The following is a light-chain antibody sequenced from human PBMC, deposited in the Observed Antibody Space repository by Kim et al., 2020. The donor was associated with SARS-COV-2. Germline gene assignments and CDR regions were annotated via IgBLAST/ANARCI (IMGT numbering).Light chain of an antibody. V-gene: IGKV3-20*01. CDR2: GSS. CDR3: RQYGRSPWT. Sequence: PGESATLSCRASQRVSLDYLAWYQQKRGQAPRVLVYGSSNRATGIPDRFTGSGSGTDFSLTISRLEPDDFAVYFCRQYGRSPWTFGQGTKVDIK. J-gene: IGKJ1*01. CDR1: QRVSLDY.